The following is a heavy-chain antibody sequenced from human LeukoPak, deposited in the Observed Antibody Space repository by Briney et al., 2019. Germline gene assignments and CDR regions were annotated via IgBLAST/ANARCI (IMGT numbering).Heavy chain of an antibody. D-gene: IGHD1-1*01. Sequence: PGGSLRLSCAASGFTFSSYWMSRVRQAPGKGLEWVANIKQDGSEKYYVDSVKGRFTISRDNAKNSLYLQMNSLTIEDTAVYFCARSDLPGTVDYWGRGTLVTVSS. CDR1: GFTFSSYW. V-gene: IGHV3-7*01. CDR3: ARSDLPGTVDY. CDR2: IKQDGSEK. J-gene: IGHJ4*02.